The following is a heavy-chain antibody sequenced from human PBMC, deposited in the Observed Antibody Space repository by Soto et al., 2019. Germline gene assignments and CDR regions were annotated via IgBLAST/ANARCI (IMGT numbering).Heavy chain of an antibody. V-gene: IGHV4-34*01. D-gene: IGHD3-9*01. CDR3: ARESHDILTGPPWVWYFDL. Sequence: QVQLQQWGAGPLRPLETLSLTCGVSGGSFSGYYWAWIRQSPGKGLEWIGELNDRGSINYNPSLKSRVSISVDTSKTHYSLNLRSVTAADTAVYYCARESHDILTGPPWVWYFDLWGRGTLVTVSS. J-gene: IGHJ2*01. CDR1: GGSFSGYY. CDR2: LNDRGSI.